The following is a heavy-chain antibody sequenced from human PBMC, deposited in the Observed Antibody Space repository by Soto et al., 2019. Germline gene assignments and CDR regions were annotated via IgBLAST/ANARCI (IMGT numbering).Heavy chain of an antibody. CDR3: AKDRFPGVLYSFDY. J-gene: IGHJ4*02. Sequence: DVQLVESGGDLVQPGRSLRLSCVVSGFTFDDYAMHWVRQAPGKGLEWVSGISWNSGSIRYADSVKGRFTISRDNAKNSLYLQMNSLRVEDTAFYYCAKDRFPGVLYSFDYWGQGALVTVSS. D-gene: IGHD6-6*01. CDR2: ISWNSGSI. CDR1: GFTFDDYA. V-gene: IGHV3-9*01.